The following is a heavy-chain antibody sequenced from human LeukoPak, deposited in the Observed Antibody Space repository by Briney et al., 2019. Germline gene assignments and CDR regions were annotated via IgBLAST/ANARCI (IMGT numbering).Heavy chain of an antibody. J-gene: IGHJ5*02. D-gene: IGHD6-19*01. CDR2: ISGSGGST. Sequence: PGGSLRLSCAASGFTFSSYAMSWVRQAPGKGLEWVSAISGSGGSTYYADSVKGRFTISRANAKNSLYLQMNSLRAEDTAVYYCARDQSSVAGTTYNWFDPWGQGTLVTVSS. V-gene: IGHV3-23*01. CDR1: GFTFSSYA. CDR3: ARDQSSVAGTTYNWFDP.